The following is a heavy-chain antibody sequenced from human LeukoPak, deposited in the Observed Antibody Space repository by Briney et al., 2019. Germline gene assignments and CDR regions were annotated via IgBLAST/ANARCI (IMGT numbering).Heavy chain of an antibody. Sequence: GGSLRLSCAASGFTFSSYAMHWVRQAPGKGLEYVSAISSNGGSTYYANSVKGRFTISRDNSKNTLYLQMGSLRAEDMAVYYCARDRCPSTVTTGFDYWGQGTLVTVSS. CDR3: ARDRCPSTVTTGFDY. CDR1: GFTFSSYA. CDR2: ISSNGGST. D-gene: IGHD4-17*01. J-gene: IGHJ4*02. V-gene: IGHV3-64*01.